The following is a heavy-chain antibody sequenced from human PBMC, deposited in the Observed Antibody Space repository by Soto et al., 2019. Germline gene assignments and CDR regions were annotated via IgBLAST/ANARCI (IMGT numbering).Heavy chain of an antibody. Sequence: QVQLQESGPRLVKPSATLSLTCTVSGGSITSSYWIWIRRPPGKGLEWLAYIYDTGISGYTPSTSSNPSLKSRVTMSVDTSKSQVSLKLTSVTAADTAVYYCARGEDAFFYYGLDVWGQGITVTVSS. CDR3: ARGEDAFFYYGLDV. CDR2: IYDTGISGYTPST. J-gene: IGHJ6*02. CDR1: GGSITSSY. V-gene: IGHV4-59*01.